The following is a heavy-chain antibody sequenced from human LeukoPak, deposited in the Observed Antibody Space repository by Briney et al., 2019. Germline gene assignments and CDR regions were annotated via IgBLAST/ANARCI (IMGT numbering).Heavy chain of an antibody. CDR1: GYTFTSYD. CDR3: ARVYNYDFWSGYWVHYYGMDV. V-gene: IGHV1-8*01. D-gene: IGHD3-3*01. Sequence: ASVKVSCKASGYTFTSYDINWVRQATGQGFEWMGWMNPNSGNTGYAQKFQGRVTMTRNTSISTAYMELSSLRSEDTAVYYCARVYNYDFWSGYWVHYYGMDVWGQGTTVTVSS. CDR2: MNPNSGNT. J-gene: IGHJ6*02.